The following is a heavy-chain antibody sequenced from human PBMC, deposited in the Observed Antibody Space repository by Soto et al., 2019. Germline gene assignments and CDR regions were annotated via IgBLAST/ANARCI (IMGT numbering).Heavy chain of an antibody. V-gene: IGHV3-49*03. CDR1: GFTFGDSA. Sequence: GGSLRLSCTASGFTFGDSAMSWFRQAPGQGLEWLSFIRSKAYGETLDYAASVKGRFTISRDDSKGIAYLQMNSLKIEDTAVYYCSRVQYYQDTSGYLSYFDYWGQGILVTSPQ. J-gene: IGHJ4*02. D-gene: IGHD3-22*01. CDR3: SRVQYYQDTSGYLSYFDY. CDR2: IRSKAYGETL.